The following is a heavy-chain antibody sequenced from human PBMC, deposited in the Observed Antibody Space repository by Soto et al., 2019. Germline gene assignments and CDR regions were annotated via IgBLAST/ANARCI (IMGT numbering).Heavy chain of an antibody. V-gene: IGHV3-73*01. J-gene: IGHJ4*02. CDR2: IRSKANSYAT. D-gene: IGHD2-15*01. CDR1: GFTFSGSA. Sequence: EVQLVESGGGLVQPGGSLKLSCAASGFTFSGSAMHWVRQASGKGLEWVGRIRSKANSYATAYAASVKGRFTISRDDSKNTAYLQMNSLKTEDTAVYYCTRRSLVGGYYFDYWGQGTLVTVSS. CDR3: TRRSLVGGYYFDY.